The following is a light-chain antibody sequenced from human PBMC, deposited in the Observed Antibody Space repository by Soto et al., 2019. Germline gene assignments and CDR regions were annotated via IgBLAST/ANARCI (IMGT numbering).Light chain of an antibody. Sequence: QSALTQPPSASGSPGQSVTISCTGTSSDIGAYNYVSWYQQHPGKAPKLMIYEVTKRPSGVPDRFSGSKSGNTASLTGSGLQADDEADYYCSSYAGSNNLLFGGGTQLTVL. CDR3: SSYAGSNNLL. CDR2: EVT. V-gene: IGLV2-8*01. J-gene: IGLJ2*01. CDR1: SSDIGAYNY.